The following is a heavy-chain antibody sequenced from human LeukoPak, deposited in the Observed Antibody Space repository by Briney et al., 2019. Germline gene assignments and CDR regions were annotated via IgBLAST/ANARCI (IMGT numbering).Heavy chain of an antibody. D-gene: IGHD5-18*01. CDR2: ISTTSSHI. CDR1: GFTFRSYE. J-gene: IGHJ4*02. CDR3: ARDLVQLWSKDY. Sequence: GGSLRLSCAASGFTFRSYEMDWVRQAPGKGLEWVSYISTTSSHIYYADSVKGRFTISRDNAKNSLYLQMNSLRVEDTAVYYCARDLVQLWSKDYWGQGTLVTVSS. V-gene: IGHV3-48*03.